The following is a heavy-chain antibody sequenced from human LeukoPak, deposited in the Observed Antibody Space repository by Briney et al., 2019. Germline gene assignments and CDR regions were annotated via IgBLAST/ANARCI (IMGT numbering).Heavy chain of an antibody. V-gene: IGHV3-30*02. CDR2: IRYDGSNK. CDR3: VSGVAAAGTFDY. J-gene: IGHJ4*02. CDR1: GFPFSSYG. Sequence: GSLRLSCAASGFPFSSYGMHWVRQAPGKGVEWVAFIRYDGSNKYYADCVKGRFTISRDNSKNTLYLQMNSLRAEDATVYYCVSGVAAAGTFDYWGQGTLVTVSS. D-gene: IGHD6-13*01.